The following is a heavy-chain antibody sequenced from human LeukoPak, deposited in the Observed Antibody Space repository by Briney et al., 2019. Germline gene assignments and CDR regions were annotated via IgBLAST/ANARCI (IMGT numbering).Heavy chain of an antibody. Sequence: PGGSLRLSCAASGFTFSDYSMNWVRQAPGKGLEWVSAISGSGGSTYYADSVKGRFTISRDNSKNTPYLQMSSLRAEDTAVYYCQDGSSGYWGQGTLVTVSS. J-gene: IGHJ4*02. CDR1: GFTFSDYS. CDR2: ISGSGGST. V-gene: IGHV3-23*01. CDR3: QDGSSGY. D-gene: IGHD3-10*01.